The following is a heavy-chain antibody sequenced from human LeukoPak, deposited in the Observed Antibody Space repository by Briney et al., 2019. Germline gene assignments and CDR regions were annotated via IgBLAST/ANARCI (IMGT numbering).Heavy chain of an antibody. CDR1: GFTFSSYW. J-gene: IGHJ3*01. Sequence: PGGSLRLSCAASGFTFSSYWMHWVRQAPGKGLVWVSHINIDGSSTMYADSVKGRFTISRDNAKNMLYLQVNSLRAEDTAVYYCARSVQITIFGVDEDAFDLWGQGTMVTVSS. V-gene: IGHV3-74*03. CDR2: INIDGSST. CDR3: ARSVQITIFGVDEDAFDL. D-gene: IGHD3-3*01.